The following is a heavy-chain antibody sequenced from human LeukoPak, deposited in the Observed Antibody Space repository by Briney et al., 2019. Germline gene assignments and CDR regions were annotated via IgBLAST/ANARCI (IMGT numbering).Heavy chain of an antibody. CDR2: IYNSGST. CDR3: ARDRELGY. V-gene: IGHV4-59*01. CDR1: GGSISIYY. D-gene: IGHD1-26*01. J-gene: IGHJ4*02. Sequence: PSETLSLTCTVSGGSISIYYWSWIRQPPGKGLEWIGYIYNSGSTNYNPSLKSRVTISIDTSKNQFSLKLTSVTAADTAVYYCARDRELGYWGQGTLVTVSS.